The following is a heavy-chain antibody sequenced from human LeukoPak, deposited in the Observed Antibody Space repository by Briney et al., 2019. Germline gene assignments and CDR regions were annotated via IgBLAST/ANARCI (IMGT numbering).Heavy chain of an antibody. V-gene: IGHV1-69*13. D-gene: IGHD3-3*01. J-gene: IGHJ6*02. CDR1: GGTFSSYA. CDR2: IIPIFGTA. Sequence: ASVKVSCKASGGTFSSYAISWVRQAPGQGLEWMGGIIPIFGTANYAQKFQGRVTITADESTSTAYMELRSLRSDDTAVYYCARVGLSVTIFGVVIIGGMDVWGQGTTVTVSS. CDR3: ARVGLSVTIFGVVIIGGMDV.